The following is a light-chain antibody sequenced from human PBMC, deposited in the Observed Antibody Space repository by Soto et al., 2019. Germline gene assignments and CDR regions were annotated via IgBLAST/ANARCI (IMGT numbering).Light chain of an antibody. CDR2: EVS. CDR1: SSDVGGYNY. J-gene: IGLJ1*01. CDR3: SSYAGSLYV. Sequence: HSVLTQPPSASGSPGQSVTISCTGTSSDVGGYNYVSWYQQHPGKAPKLMIYEVSKRPSAVPDRFSGSKSGNTASLTVSGLQAEDEADYYCSSYAGSLYVFGTGTKLTVL. V-gene: IGLV2-8*01.